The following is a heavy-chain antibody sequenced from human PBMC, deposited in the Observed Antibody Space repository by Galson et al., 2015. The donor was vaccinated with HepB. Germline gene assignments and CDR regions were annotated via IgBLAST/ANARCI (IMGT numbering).Heavy chain of an antibody. D-gene: IGHD3-9*01. V-gene: IGHV7-4-1*02. J-gene: IGHJ4*02. CDR2: INTNTGNP. CDR3: ARAEGTGYYYVDY. CDR1: GYTFTNYA. Sequence: SVKVSCKASGYTFTNYAMNWVRQAPGQGLEWMGWINTNTGNPTYAQGFTGRFVFSLDTSVSTAYLHITSLKAEDTAMYYCARAEGTGYYYVDYWGQGTLVTVSS.